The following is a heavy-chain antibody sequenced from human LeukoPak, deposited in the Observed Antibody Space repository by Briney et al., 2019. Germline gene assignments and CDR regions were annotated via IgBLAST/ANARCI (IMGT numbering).Heavy chain of an antibody. J-gene: IGHJ4*02. D-gene: IGHD3-3*01. Sequence: RPGGSLRLSCAASGFTFVVFGMSWVRQARGKGLEWVSGINWNGGSTGYADSVKGRLTISRDKAKNSLYLQMNRLRAEDTALYYCARGPFWSGSTYYLDYWGQGTLVTVS. CDR3: ARGPFWSGSTYYLDY. V-gene: IGHV3-20*04. CDR2: INWNGGST. CDR1: GFTFVVFG.